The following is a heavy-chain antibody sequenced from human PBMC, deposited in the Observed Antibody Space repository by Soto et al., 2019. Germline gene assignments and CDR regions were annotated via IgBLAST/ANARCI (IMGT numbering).Heavy chain of an antibody. V-gene: IGHV4-4*02. CDR3: ARDDHIVVVPTSLGAMDV. J-gene: IGHJ6*02. CDR2: IYHSGST. Sequence: QVQLQESGPGLVKPSETLSLTCAVYGGSISSNKWWSWVRQPPGKGLEWIGEIYHSGSTNYNPSPTSRVTISLDKSKTQFSLKLTSVTAADSAVYYCARDDHIVVVPTSLGAMDVWGQGTTVTVSS. D-gene: IGHD2-2*01. CDR1: GGSISSNKW.